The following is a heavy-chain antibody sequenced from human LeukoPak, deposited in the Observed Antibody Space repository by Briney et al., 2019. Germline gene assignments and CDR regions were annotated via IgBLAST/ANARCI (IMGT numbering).Heavy chain of an antibody. Sequence: ASETLSLTCSVSGYSISSGYEWGWIRQPPGKRLEWIGSISQSGNTYDNLSLKSRVTMSVDTARNQFSLKLSSVTAADTAVYYCARRKGRGYSYGGIDYWGQGTLVTVSS. V-gene: IGHV4-38-2*02. J-gene: IGHJ4*02. CDR1: GYSISSGYE. CDR3: ARRKGRGYSYGGIDY. D-gene: IGHD5-18*01. CDR2: ISQSGNT.